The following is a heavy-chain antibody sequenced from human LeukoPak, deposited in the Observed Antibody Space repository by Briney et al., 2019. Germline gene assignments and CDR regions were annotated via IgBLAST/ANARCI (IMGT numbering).Heavy chain of an antibody. Sequence: GGSLRLSCTASEFIFSYYAMHWVRQAPGKGLEWVAIISYDGTDENFADSVEGRFTISRDNSMNTLYLQMNSLRHEDTAVYFCARGGVVTGTKYALEYWGQGTLVTVSS. J-gene: IGHJ4*02. CDR2: ISYDGTDE. V-gene: IGHV3-30*01. D-gene: IGHD1-7*01. CDR3: ARGGVVTGTKYALEY. CDR1: EFIFSYYA.